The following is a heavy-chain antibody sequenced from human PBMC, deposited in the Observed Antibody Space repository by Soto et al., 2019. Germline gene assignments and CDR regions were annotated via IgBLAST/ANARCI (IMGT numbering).Heavy chain of an antibody. J-gene: IGHJ6*02. V-gene: IGHV3-30*04. D-gene: IGHD2-15*01. Sequence: QVQLVESGGGVVQPGRSLTLSCAASGFTFSTYAMHWVRQAPGKGLEWLAVISYDGNNNYYAGSVKGRFTISRDNSKNTLYLQMNSLRAEDTAVYYCVRDQKAGYCSGGSCYYYYGMDVWGQGTTVTVSS. CDR2: ISYDGNNN. CDR3: VRDQKAGYCSGGSCYYYYGMDV. CDR1: GFTFSTYA.